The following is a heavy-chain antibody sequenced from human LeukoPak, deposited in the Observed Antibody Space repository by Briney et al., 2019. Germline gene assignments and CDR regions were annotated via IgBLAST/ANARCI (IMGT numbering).Heavy chain of an antibody. Sequence: EASVNVSCKASGYTFTDFYIHWVRQAPGQGLEWLGWINPAIGGTKYAQKFQDRITMTRDPSISTAYIDLSSLTSDDTAVYFCARGSYNTGGAYDVWGQGTLVTVSS. V-gene: IGHV1-2*02. D-gene: IGHD2-8*02. CDR3: ARGSYNTGGAYDV. J-gene: IGHJ4*02. CDR1: GYTFTDFY. CDR2: INPAIGGT.